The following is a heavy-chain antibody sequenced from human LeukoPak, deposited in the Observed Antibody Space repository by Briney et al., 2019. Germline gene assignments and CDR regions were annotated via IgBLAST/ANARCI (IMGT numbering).Heavy chain of an antibody. CDR3: AKESSPTLAGAGWFGND. Sequence: PGGSLRHSCAASGFTFSSYGMHWVRQAPGKGLEWVAFIRYDGSNKYYADSVKGRFTISRDNSKNTLYLQMNSLRAEDTAVYYCAKESSPTLAGAGWFGNDWGQGTLVTVSS. D-gene: IGHD3-10*01. J-gene: IGHJ4*02. CDR2: IRYDGSNK. V-gene: IGHV3-30*02. CDR1: GFTFSSYG.